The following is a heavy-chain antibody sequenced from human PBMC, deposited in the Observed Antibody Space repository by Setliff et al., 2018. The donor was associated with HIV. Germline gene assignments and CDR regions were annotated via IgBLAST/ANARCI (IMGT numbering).Heavy chain of an antibody. CDR3: AKGAGFYGDYTFDH. J-gene: IGHJ4*02. CDR1: GGSLSGYY. Sequence: SETLSLTCAVYGGSLSGYYWTWIRQPPGKGLEWIGEINHSGSTNYNPSLKSRVTISMVASRNQFSLKVTSVTAADTAVYYCAKGAGFYGDYTFDHWGQGRQVTVSS. V-gene: IGHV4-34*01. CDR2: INHSGST. D-gene: IGHD4-17*01.